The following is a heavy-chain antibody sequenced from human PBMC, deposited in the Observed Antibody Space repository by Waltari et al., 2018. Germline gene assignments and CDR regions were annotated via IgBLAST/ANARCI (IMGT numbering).Heavy chain of an antibody. CDR2: ISSSSSYI. CDR1: GFTFSSYS. Sequence: EVQLVESGGGLVKPGGSLRLSCAASGFTFSSYSMNWVRQAPGKGLEWVSSISSSSSYIYYADSVKGRFTSSRDNAKNSLYLQMNSRRAEDTAVYYCARDGGHSSGYSGWFDPWGQGTLVTVSS. J-gene: IGHJ5*02. V-gene: IGHV3-21*01. CDR3: ARDGGHSSGYSGWFDP. D-gene: IGHD3-22*01.